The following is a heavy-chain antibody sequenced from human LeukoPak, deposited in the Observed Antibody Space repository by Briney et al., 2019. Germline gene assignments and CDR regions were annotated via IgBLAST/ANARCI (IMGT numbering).Heavy chain of an antibody. CDR3: ARDRRDYYGSGISY. D-gene: IGHD3-10*01. CDR1: GFTFSSYS. CDR2: ISSSSSYI. Sequence: GGSLRLSCAASGFTFSSYSMNWVRQAPGKGLEWVSSISSSSSYIYYADSVKGRFTISRDNAKNSLYLQMNSLRAEDTAVYYCARDRRDYYGSGISYRGQGTLVTVSS. V-gene: IGHV3-21*01. J-gene: IGHJ4*02.